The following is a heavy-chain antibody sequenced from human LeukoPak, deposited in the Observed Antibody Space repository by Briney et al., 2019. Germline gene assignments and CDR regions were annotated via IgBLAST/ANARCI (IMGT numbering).Heavy chain of an antibody. V-gene: IGHV4-59*08. CDR3: ASEVQLYNY. CDR1: GGSITNYY. Sequence: SETLSLTCTVSGGSITNYYWNWIRQPPGKGLEWIGYIYYSGSTNYNPSLKSRVTISVDTSKNQFSLRLTSVSAADTAVYYCASEVQLYNYWGQGTLVTVSS. D-gene: IGHD1-14*01. CDR2: IYYSGST. J-gene: IGHJ4*02.